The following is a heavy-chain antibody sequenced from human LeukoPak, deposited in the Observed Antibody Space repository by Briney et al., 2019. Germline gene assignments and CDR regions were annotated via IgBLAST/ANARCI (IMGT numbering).Heavy chain of an antibody. V-gene: IGHV4-39*01. CDR1: GGSISSSSYY. J-gene: IGHJ4*02. Sequence: NPSETLSLTCTVSGGSISSSSYYWGWIRQPPGKGLEWIGSIYYSGSTYYNPSLKSRVTISVDTSKNQFSLKLSSVTAADTAVYYCARLGSNLHFDYWGQGTLVTVSS. D-gene: IGHD1-14*01. CDR2: IYYSGST. CDR3: ARLGSNLHFDY.